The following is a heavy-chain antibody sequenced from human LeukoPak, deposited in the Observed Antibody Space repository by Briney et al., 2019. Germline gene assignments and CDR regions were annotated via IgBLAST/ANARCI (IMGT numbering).Heavy chain of an antibody. J-gene: IGHJ6*02. CDR3: ARGSRPAATSGYYYYGMDV. CDR1: GGSFSGYY. CDR2: INHSGST. V-gene: IGHV4-34*01. Sequence: PSETLSLTCAVYGGSFSGYYWSWIRQPPGKGLEWIGEINHSGSTNYNPSLKSRVTISVHTSKNQFSLKLSSVTAADTAVYYCARGSRPAATSGYYYYGMDVWGQGTTVTVSS. D-gene: IGHD2-2*01.